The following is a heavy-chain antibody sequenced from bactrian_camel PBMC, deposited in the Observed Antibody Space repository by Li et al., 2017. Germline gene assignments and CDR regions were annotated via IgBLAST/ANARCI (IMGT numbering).Heavy chain of an antibody. Sequence: HVQLVESGGGSVQAGGSLRLSCAASGYTYTRHCMGWFRQTPGNEREGVATIDNNGRTYYADSVKGRFTISRDNAKNMVYLQMNSLKSEDTALYYCATGGAYSSRTALSYWGQGTQVTVS. CDR3: ATGGAYSSRTALSY. CDR1: GYTYTRHC. CDR2: IDNNGRT. D-gene: IGHD7*01. V-gene: IGHV3S9*01. J-gene: IGHJ4*01.